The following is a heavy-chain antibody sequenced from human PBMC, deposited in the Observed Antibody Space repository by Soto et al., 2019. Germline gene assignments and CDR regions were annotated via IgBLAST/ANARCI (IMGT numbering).Heavy chain of an antibody. V-gene: IGHV4-31*03. J-gene: IGHJ5*02. CDR3: AKLSCTSSTCYFPGWFDP. CDR1: GDSISGGASF. Sequence: SETLSLTCTVSGDSISGGASFWSWIRQPPGKGLEWIANVYYSGSSYYNPSLKSRLTISVDTTKNQFSLQLKSMTAADTAVYYCAKLSCTSSTCYFPGWFDPWGQGTLVTVS. CDR2: VYYSGSS. D-gene: IGHD2-2*01.